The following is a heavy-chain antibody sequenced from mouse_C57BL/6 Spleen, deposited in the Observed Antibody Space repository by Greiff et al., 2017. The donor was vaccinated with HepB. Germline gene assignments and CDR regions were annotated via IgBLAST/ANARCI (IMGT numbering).Heavy chain of an antibody. Sequence: EVQVVESGGGLVQPGGSMKLSCVASGFTFSNYWMNWVRQSPEKGLEWVAQIRLKSDNYATHYAESVKGRFTISRDDSKSSVYLQMNNLRAEDTGIYYCTGPYYGSRGGYFDVWGTGTTVTVSS. V-gene: IGHV6-3*01. CDR2: IRLKSDNYAT. CDR1: GFTFSNYW. CDR3: TGPYYGSRGGYFDV. J-gene: IGHJ1*03. D-gene: IGHD1-1*01.